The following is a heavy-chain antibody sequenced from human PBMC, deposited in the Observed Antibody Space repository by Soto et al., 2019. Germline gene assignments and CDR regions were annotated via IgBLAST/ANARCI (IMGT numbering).Heavy chain of an antibody. D-gene: IGHD3-3*01. Sequence: QVQLVQSGAEVKKPGSSVKVSCKASGGTFSSYAISWVRQAPGQGLEWMGGIIPIFGTANYAQKFQGRVTITADKSTSTAYMELSSLRSEDTAVYYCAREGTVWSGYPQLLNWFDPWGLGTLVTVSS. CDR3: AREGTVWSGYPQLLNWFDP. V-gene: IGHV1-69*06. J-gene: IGHJ5*02. CDR1: GGTFSSYA. CDR2: IIPIFGTA.